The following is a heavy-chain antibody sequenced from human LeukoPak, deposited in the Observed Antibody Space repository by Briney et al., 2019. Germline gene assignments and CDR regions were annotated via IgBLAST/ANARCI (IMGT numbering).Heavy chain of an antibody. V-gene: IGHV4-4*07. Sequence: PSETLSLTCTVSSGSISSYYWSWIRQPAGKGLEWIGRIYTSGSTNYNPSLKSRVTMSVDTSKNQFSLKLSSVTAADTAVYYCARDQSAYCGGDCYSYYFDYWGQGTLVTVSS. CDR1: SGSISSYY. CDR3: ARDQSAYCGGDCYSYYFDY. CDR2: IYTSGST. D-gene: IGHD2-21*02. J-gene: IGHJ4*02.